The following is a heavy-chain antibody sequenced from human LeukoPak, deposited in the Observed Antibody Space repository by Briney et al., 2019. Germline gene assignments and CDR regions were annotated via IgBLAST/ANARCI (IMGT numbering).Heavy chain of an antibody. J-gene: IGHJ4*02. D-gene: IGHD3-22*01. V-gene: IGHV3-15*07. CDR3: TTDNYYDSSGRTRDDY. CDR1: GFTFSNAW. CDR2: IKSKTDGGTT. Sequence: PGGSLRLSWAAAGFTFSNAWMNWVRQAPGKGLEWVGRIKSKTDGGTTDYAAPVRGRFTISRDDSKNTLYLQMNSLKTEDTAVYYCTTDNYYDSSGRTRDDYWGQGTLVTVSS.